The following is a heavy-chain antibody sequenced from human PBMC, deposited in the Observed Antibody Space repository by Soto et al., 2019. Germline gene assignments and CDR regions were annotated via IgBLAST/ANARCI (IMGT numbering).Heavy chain of an antibody. CDR3: SLELAGEAACGYYPVYHDGTDV. CDR1: GYTFTSYG. J-gene: IGHJ6*02. V-gene: IGHV1-18*01. CDR2: ISAYNGNT. D-gene: IGHD3-22*01. Sequence: QVQLVQSGAEVKKPGASVKVSCKASGYTFTSYGISWVRQAPGQGLEWMGWISAYNGNTNYAQKLQGRVTMTTDTSSSTAYLHLSSLSFDDTPVYHCSLELAGEAACGYYPVYHDGTDVWGQGTTVTVSS.